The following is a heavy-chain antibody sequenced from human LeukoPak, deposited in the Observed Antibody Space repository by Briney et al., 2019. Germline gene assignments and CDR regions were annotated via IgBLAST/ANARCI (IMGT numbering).Heavy chain of an antibody. J-gene: IGHJ3*02. CDR1: GGSISSYY. Sequence: SETLSLTCTVSGGSISSYYWSWIRQPPGKGLEWIGYIYYSGSTNYNPSLKSRVTISVDRSKNQFSLKLSSVTAADTAVYYCARAGYSYSLDAFDIWGQGTMVTVSS. D-gene: IGHD5-18*01. CDR2: IYYSGST. CDR3: ARAGYSYSLDAFDI. V-gene: IGHV4-59*12.